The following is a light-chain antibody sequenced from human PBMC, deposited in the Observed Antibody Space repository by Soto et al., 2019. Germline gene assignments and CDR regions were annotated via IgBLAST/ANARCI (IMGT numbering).Light chain of an antibody. V-gene: IGLV1-44*01. J-gene: IGLJ1*01. CDR2: SSI. CDR3: AAWDDSLEEYV. CDR1: ASNIGSKS. Sequence: QSVLTQAPSASGTRGQRCTISCSGSASNIGSKSVNWYQQFPGTAPKLLIYSSIYRPSGVPARMSASKSGTSASLAISGLQSEDEADYFCAAWDDSLEEYVFGTGTKVTVL.